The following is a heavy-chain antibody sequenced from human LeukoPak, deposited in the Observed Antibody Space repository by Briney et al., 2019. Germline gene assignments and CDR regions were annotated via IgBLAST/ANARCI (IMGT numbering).Heavy chain of an antibody. J-gene: IGHJ6*03. CDR3: ARRVRYCSNTTCRGSYYYYYMDV. CDR1: AGSISSGTHY. D-gene: IGHD2-2*01. Sequence: SETLSLTCTVSAGSISSGTHYWGWIRQPPGKGLEWIGFIYYTGSTYDNPSLKSRVTISVDTSKHQFSLKLSSVTAADTAVYYCARRVRYCSNTTCRGSYYYYYMDVWDKGTTVTISS. V-gene: IGHV4-39*07. CDR2: IYYTGST.